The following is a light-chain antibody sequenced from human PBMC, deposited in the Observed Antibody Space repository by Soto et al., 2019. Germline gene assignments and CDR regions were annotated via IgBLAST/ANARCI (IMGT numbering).Light chain of an antibody. CDR3: QHYGSSPLFT. J-gene: IGKJ3*01. V-gene: IGKV3-20*01. CDR1: RSISDSY. CDR2: GTS. Sequence: IFTQSPATLSFSPGERATLSCRASRSISDSYLFWYQQKPGQAPRLLIYGTSIRATGVSDRFSGSGSGTDFTLTISRLEPEDVAVYYCQHYGSSPLFTFGPGTKVDIK.